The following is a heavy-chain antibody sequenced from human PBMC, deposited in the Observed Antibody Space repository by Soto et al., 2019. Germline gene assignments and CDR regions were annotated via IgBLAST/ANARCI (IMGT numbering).Heavy chain of an antibody. CDR1: GFTFSSYA. D-gene: IGHD3-10*01. V-gene: IGHV3-23*01. Sequence: GGSLRLSCAASGFTFSSYAMSWVRQAPGKGLEWVSAISGSGGSTYYADSVKGRFTISRDNSKNTLYLQMNSLRAEDTAVYYCAKDSWFGSSSYYYYGMDVWGQGTTVTVSS. J-gene: IGHJ6*02. CDR3: AKDSWFGSSSYYYYGMDV. CDR2: ISGSGGST.